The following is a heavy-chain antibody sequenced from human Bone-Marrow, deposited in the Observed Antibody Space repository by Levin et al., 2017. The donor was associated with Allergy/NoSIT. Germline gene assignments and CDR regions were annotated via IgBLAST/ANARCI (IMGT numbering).Heavy chain of an antibody. Sequence: GSLRLSCTVSGYSISSHYWSWVRQPPGKGLEWIGYLYSGASTIYNPSLKSRVAISVDRSKNQFSLKLTSVTAADTAVYYCARGPRAPNGMDVWGPGTTVTVSS. CDR3: ARGPRAPNGMDV. J-gene: IGHJ6*02. V-gene: IGHV4-59*11. CDR2: LYSGAST. CDR1: GYSISSHY.